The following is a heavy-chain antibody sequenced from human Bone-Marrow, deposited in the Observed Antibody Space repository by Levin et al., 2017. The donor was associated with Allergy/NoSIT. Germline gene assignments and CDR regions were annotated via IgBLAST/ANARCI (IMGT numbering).Heavy chain of an antibody. CDR2: IYYSGST. V-gene: IGHV4-39*07. J-gene: IGHJ6*02. Sequence: PSETLSLTCTVSGGSISSSSYYWGWIRQPPGKGLEWIGSIYYSGSTYYNPSLKSRVTISVDTSKNQFSLKLSSVTAADTAVYYCARDYYGSGSYPYGMDVWGQGTTVTVSS. D-gene: IGHD3-10*01. CDR1: GGSISSSSYY. CDR3: ARDYYGSGSYPYGMDV.